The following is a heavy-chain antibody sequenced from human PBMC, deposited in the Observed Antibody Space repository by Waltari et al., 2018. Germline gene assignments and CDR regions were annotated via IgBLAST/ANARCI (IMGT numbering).Heavy chain of an antibody. CDR3: ASSGSYPVRYGMDV. Sequence: QVQLQESGPGLVKPSETLSLTCTVSGGSISSHYWSWIRQPPGKGLEWIGYIYYSGSTNYSPSLKSRVTISVDTSKNQFSLKLSSVTAADTAVYYCASSGSYPVRYGMDVWGQGTTVTVSS. CDR1: GGSISSHY. V-gene: IGHV4-59*11. CDR2: IYYSGST. D-gene: IGHD1-26*01. J-gene: IGHJ6*02.